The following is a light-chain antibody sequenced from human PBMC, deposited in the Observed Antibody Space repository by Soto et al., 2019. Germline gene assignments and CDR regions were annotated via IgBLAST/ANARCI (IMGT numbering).Light chain of an antibody. CDR3: SSYTASSTLV. CDR1: SSDVGRYIY. J-gene: IGLJ3*02. V-gene: IGLV2-14*01. CDR2: DVS. Sequence: QSVLTQPASVSGSPGQSITISCTGTSSDVGRYIYVSWYQQHPGRAPKPMIYDVSNRPSGVSNRFSGSKSGNRASLTISGLQAEDEADYYCSSYTASSTLVFGGGTQVTVL.